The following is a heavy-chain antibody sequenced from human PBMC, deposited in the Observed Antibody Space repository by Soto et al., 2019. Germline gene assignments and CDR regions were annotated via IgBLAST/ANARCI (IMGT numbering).Heavy chain of an antibody. CDR1: GFTVSSNY. CDR2: IYSGGST. J-gene: IGHJ6*02. V-gene: IGHV3-53*02. D-gene: IGHD5-18*01. Sequence: EVQLVETGGGLIQPGGSLRLSCAASGFTVSSNYMSWVRQAPGKGLEWVSVIYSGGSTYYADSVKGRFTISRDNSKNTLYLQMNSLRAEDTAVYYCARDLTAMATEDYYYGIDVWGQGTTVTVSS. CDR3: ARDLTAMATEDYYYGIDV.